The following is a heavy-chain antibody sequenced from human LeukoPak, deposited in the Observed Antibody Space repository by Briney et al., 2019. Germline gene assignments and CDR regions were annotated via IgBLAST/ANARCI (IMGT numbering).Heavy chain of an antibody. Sequence: GGSLRLSCAASGFTFSSYAMHWVRQAPGKGLEWVAVISYDGSNKYYADSVKGRFTISRDNSKNTLYLQINSLRAEDTAVYYCARADRGTTPNAFDIWGQGTMVTVSS. CDR1: GFTFSSYA. CDR3: ARADRGTTPNAFDI. D-gene: IGHD1-7*01. J-gene: IGHJ3*02. CDR2: ISYDGSNK. V-gene: IGHV3-30-3*01.